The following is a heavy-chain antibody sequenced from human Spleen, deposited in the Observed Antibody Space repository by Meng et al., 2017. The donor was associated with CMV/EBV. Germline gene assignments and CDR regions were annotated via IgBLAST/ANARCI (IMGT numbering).Heavy chain of an antibody. D-gene: IGHD6-25*01. CDR1: GGTFGSRA. CDR2: IIPIFGTT. CDR3: TRGTAASGCDH. J-gene: IGHJ4*02. Sequence: SGEAWGGTFGSRAITWGRQAHGQGLEGMGAIIPIFGTTSYAQKFQGRVTIATDTSTSIAYMELRSLQSDDTAVYYCTRGTAASGCDHWGQGTLVTVSS. V-gene: IGHV1-69*05.